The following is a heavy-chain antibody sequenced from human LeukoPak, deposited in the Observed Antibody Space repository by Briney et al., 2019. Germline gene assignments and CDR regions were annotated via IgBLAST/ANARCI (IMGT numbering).Heavy chain of an antibody. CDR2: ISSSSRTI. J-gene: IGHJ4*02. CDR1: GFTFSSYS. CDR3: AKDEYGAPVDYFDY. D-gene: IGHD4-17*01. V-gene: IGHV3-48*01. Sequence: GGSLRLSCAASGFTFSSYSMNWVRQAPGKGLDWISYISSSSRTIYYADSVKGRFTISRDNSKNTLYLQMNSLRAEDTAIYYCAKDEYGAPVDYFDYWGQGTLVTVSS.